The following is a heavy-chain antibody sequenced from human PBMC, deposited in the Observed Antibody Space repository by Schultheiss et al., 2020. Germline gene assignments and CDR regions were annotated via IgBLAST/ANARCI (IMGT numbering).Heavy chain of an antibody. D-gene: IGHD1-20*01. CDR1: GFTFSSYA. V-gene: IGHV3-30-3*01. J-gene: IGHJ6*02. CDR3: ARDPVLTGTSRTHYYGMDV. Sequence: GSLRLSCAASGFTFSSYAMHWVRQAPGKGLEWVAVISYDGSNKYYADSVKGRFTISRDNSKNTLYLQMNSLRAEDTAVYYCARDPVLTGTSRTHYYGMDVWGQGTTVTVSS. CDR2: ISYDGSNK.